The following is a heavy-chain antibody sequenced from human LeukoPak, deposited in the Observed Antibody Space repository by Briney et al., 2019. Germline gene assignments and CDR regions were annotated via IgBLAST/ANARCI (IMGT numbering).Heavy chain of an antibody. V-gene: IGHV3-21*01. CDR3: ARDIGIHSGIAVAGFDY. J-gene: IGHJ4*02. Sequence: KAGGSLRLSCAASGFTFSSYSMNWVRQAPGKGLEWVSSISSSSSYIYYADSVKGRFTISRDNAKNSLYLQMNSLRAEDTAVYYCARDIGIHSGIAVAGFDYWGQGTLVTVSS. D-gene: IGHD6-19*01. CDR1: GFTFSSYS. CDR2: ISSSSSYI.